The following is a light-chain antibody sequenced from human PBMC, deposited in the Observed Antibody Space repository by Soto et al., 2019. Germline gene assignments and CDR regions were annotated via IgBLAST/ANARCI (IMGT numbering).Light chain of an antibody. J-gene: IGLJ7*01. CDR1: SSDVGSHNL. V-gene: IGLV2-23*02. CDR2: EVS. CDR3: CSYGGSRAV. Sequence: QSALTQPASVSGSPVQSITISFTGTSSDVGSHNLVSWYQQHPGQAPKLMIYEVSTRPLGVSTRFSASKSGNTASLTISGLQAEDEADYYCCSYGGSRAVFGGGTQLTVL.